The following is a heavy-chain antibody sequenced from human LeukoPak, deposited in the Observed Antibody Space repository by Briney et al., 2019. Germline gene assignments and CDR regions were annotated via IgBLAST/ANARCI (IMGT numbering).Heavy chain of an antibody. V-gene: IGHV3-23*01. CDR1: GFTVSSNS. Sequence: GGSLRLSCTVSGFTVSSNSWSWVRQAPGKGLEWVSGIGGSGSRTYYADSVKGRFTISRDNSKNTVYLQMNNLRDEDTAVYYCAKDSHWILFDDWGQGTLVTVSS. J-gene: IGHJ4*02. CDR2: IGGSGSRT. D-gene: IGHD2-2*03. CDR3: AKDSHWILFDD.